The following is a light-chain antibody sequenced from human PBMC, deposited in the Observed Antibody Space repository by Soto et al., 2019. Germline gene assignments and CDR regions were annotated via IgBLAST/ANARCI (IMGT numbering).Light chain of an antibody. CDR1: QSVSSSY. Sequence: EIVLTQSPGTLSLSPGERATLSCRASQSVSSSYLAWYQQKPGQAPRLLIYGASSRATGIPDRFSGGGSGTDFTLTISRLEPEDFAVYYCQQYGNSPFTFGPGTNVDIK. CDR3: QQYGNSPFT. CDR2: GAS. V-gene: IGKV3-20*01. J-gene: IGKJ3*01.